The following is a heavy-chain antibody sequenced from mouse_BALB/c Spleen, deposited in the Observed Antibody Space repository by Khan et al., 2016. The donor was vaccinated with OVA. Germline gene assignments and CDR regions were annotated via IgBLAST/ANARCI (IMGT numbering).Heavy chain of an antibody. CDR3: ARGNYYGYYFDY. J-gene: IGHJ2*01. Sequence: DVQLQESGPGLVKPSQSLSLTCTVTGYSITSGYAWNWIRQFPGNKLEWMGYISYSGGTSYNPSLKSRISITRDTSKNQFFLQLNSVTTEDTATYYCARGNYYGYYFDYWGQGTTLTVSS. V-gene: IGHV3-2*02. CDR2: ISYSGGT. D-gene: IGHD1-1*01. CDR1: GYSITSGYA.